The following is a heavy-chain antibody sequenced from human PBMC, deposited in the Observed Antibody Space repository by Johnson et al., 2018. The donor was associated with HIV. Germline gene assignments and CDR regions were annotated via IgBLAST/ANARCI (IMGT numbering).Heavy chain of an antibody. CDR3: AVEGARNPDGFDI. CDR2: ISSSGSAI. CDR1: GFTFNDYY. D-gene: IGHD2/OR15-2a*01. J-gene: IGHJ3*02. Sequence: VQVVESGGGLVQPGRSLRLSCTASGFTFNDYYMTWVRQAPGEGLEWVSYISSSGSAIYYADSVKGRFTMSRDNAKNSLYLQMNSLRAEDTALYYCAVEGARNPDGFDIWGQGTTVTVSS. V-gene: IGHV3-11*01.